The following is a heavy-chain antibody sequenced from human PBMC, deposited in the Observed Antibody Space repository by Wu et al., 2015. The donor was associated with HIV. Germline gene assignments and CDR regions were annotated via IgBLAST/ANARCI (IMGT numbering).Heavy chain of an antibody. Sequence: QVQLVQSGAEVKKPGASVKVSCKASGYTFTSYGISWVRQAPGQGLEWMGWISAYNGNTNYAQKLQGRVTMTTDTSTSTAYMELRSLRSDDTAVYYCARFTMVRGVIITDLNWFDPWGQGTLVTVSS. CDR1: GYTFTSYG. D-gene: IGHD3-10*01. J-gene: IGHJ5*02. V-gene: IGHV1-18*01. CDR3: ARFTMVRGVIITDLNWFDP. CDR2: ISAYNGNT.